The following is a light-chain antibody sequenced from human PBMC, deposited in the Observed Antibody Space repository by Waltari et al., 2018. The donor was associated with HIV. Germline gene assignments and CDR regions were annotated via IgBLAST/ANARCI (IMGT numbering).Light chain of an antibody. V-gene: IGLV2-23*02. J-gene: IGLJ2*01. CDR1: SSDIGSYNL. CDR2: DVH. CDR3: SSYAGARGGV. Sequence: QSALTQPASVYESSGQLSPISCFGTSSDIGSYNLVSWYQQHPGKAPKLIIYDVHKPPSGFSNRFSGSKSGNTASLTIAGLQAEDEADYYCSSYAGARGGVFGGGTKLTVL.